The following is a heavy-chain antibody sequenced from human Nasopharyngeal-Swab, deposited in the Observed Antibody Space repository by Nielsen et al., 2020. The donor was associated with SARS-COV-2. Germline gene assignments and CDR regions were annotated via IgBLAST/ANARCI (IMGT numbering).Heavy chain of an antibody. V-gene: IGHV5-51*01. D-gene: IGHD3-10*01. J-gene: IGHJ4*02. Sequence: KVSCKGSGYSFTSYRIGWVRQMPGKGLEWMGIIYPGDPDTRYSPSFQGQVTISADKSISTAYLQWSSLKASDTAMYYCARQARRVSMVRGVMYFDYWGQGTLVTVSS. CDR2: IYPGDPDT. CDR3: ARQARRVSMVRGVMYFDY. CDR1: GYSFTSYR.